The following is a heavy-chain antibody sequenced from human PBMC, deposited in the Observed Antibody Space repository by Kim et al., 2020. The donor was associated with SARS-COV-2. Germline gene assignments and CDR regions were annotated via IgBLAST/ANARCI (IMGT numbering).Heavy chain of an antibody. D-gene: IGHD6-13*01. J-gene: IGHJ4*02. V-gene: IGHV3-53*01. CDR3: ARASRGIAAADS. Sequence: YYADAVKGRFTISRDNSKNTLYLQMNSLRAEDTAVYYCARASRGIAAADSWGQGTLVTVSS.